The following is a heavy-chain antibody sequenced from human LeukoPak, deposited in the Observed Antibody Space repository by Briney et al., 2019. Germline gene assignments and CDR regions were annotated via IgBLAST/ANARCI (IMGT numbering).Heavy chain of an antibody. Sequence: GGSLRLSCVVSGFTFYDYAIHWVRQAPGKGLEWVSLISGNSDSAYYADSVKGRFTISRDNSRNSVFLEMNSLKTEDSALYYCAKELASIRYYYYGMDVWGQGTTVTVSS. CDR3: AKELASIRYYYYGMDV. J-gene: IGHJ6*02. V-gene: IGHV3-43*02. CDR2: ISGNSDSA. D-gene: IGHD5-12*01. CDR1: GFTFYDYA.